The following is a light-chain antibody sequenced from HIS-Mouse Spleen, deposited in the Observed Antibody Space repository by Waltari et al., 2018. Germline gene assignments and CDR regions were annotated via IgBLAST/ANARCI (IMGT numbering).Light chain of an antibody. CDR3: SSYAGSYTFVV. CDR1: SSDVGGYNY. CDR2: EVS. V-gene: IGLV2-14*01. J-gene: IGLJ2*01. Sequence: QSALTQPASVSGSPGQSINISCTGTSSDVGGYNYVALYQPHPGKAPNLMIYEVSNRPSGVSNRFSGSKSGNTASLTISGLQAEDEADYYCSSYAGSYTFVVFGGGTKLTVL.